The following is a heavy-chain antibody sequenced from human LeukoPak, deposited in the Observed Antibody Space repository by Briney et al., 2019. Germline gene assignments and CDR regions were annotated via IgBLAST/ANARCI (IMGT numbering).Heavy chain of an antibody. CDR1: GFTFSSFT. D-gene: IGHD5-12*01. CDR2: ISDGSRDT. V-gene: IGHV3-23*01. CDR3: TTRLRNHFDY. J-gene: IGHJ4*02. Sequence: GGSLRLSCATSGFTFSSFTMNWVRQAPGKGLEWVSTISDGSRDTHYAGSVKGRFTISKDDSQNIVYLQMDSLRAEDTALYYCTTRLRNHFDYWGQGTQVTVSS.